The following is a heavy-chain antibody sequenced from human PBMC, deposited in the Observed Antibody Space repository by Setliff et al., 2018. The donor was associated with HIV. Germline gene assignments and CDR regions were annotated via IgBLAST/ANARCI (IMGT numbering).Heavy chain of an antibody. J-gene: IGHJ4*02. CDR2: ISYDGSNK. CDR3: ARDFSWATDS. Sequence: PGGSLRLSCAASGFTFSSYAMHWVRQAPGKGLEWVAVISYDGSNKYYADSVKGRFTASRDNPKDTVSLQLNSLRIEDTAVYYCARDFSWATDSWGQGTLVTVS. D-gene: IGHD2-15*01. V-gene: IGHV3-30-3*01. CDR1: GFTFSSYA.